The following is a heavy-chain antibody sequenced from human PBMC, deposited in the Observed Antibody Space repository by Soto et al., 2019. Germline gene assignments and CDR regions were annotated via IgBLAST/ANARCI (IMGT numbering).Heavy chain of an antibody. D-gene: IGHD2-8*02. CDR1: GGSFSGYY. Sequence: QVQLQQWGAGLLKPSETLSLTCAVYGGSFSGYYWTWIRQPPGTGLEWIGEINLSGRTNYNPSLKSLVTISVDTSKNQFSLKLTSVTAADTAVYYCARDKITGLFDYWGQGTLVTVSS. J-gene: IGHJ4*02. CDR2: INLSGRT. CDR3: ARDKITGLFDY. V-gene: IGHV4-34*01.